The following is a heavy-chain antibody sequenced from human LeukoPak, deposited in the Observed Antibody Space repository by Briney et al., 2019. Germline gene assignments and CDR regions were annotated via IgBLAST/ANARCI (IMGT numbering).Heavy chain of an antibody. CDR3: ANTSSGRGAFDY. Sequence: LRTPCGTSAFTVRMYSLDLARPVQSKGLEWVAVISYDGSNKYYADSVKGRFTISRDNSKNTLYLQMNSLRAEDTAVYYCANTSSGRGAFDYWGPGTLFSVFS. CDR1: AFTVRMYS. D-gene: IGHD6-25*01. J-gene: IGHJ4*02. V-gene: IGHV3-30*18. CDR2: ISYDGSNK.